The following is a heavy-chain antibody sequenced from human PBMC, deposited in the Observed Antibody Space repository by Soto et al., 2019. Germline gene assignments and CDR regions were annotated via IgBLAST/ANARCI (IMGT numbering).Heavy chain of an antibody. CDR1: GYTFTAHY. J-gene: IGHJ3*02. D-gene: IGHD1-26*01. V-gene: IGHV1-2*04. CDR2: INPNSGGT. CDR3: VRPVGLGATDSDAFDS. Sequence: QVQLVQSGTEVKKPGASVKVSCKASGYTFTAHYMHWVRQAPGQGLEWMGWINPNSGGTIYAKKFRGCVTITRDTSLNTGYMELNSLTSDDTPLYYCVRPVGLGATDSDAFDSWGQGTMVTVSS.